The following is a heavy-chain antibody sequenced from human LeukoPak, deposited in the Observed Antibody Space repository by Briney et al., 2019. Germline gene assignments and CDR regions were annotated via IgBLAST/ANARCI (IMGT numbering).Heavy chain of an antibody. V-gene: IGHV3-23*01. CDR3: ARDYADYVGYFFFDY. J-gene: IGHJ4*02. Sequence: GVSLRLSCAASGFTFNNYAMNWVRQAPGKGLEWVSSISGGGETTYYADSAKGRFTISRDNSQNTLYLQMNSLRAEDTAVYYCARDYADYVGYFFFDYWGQGTLVTVSS. CDR2: ISGGGETT. D-gene: IGHD4-17*01. CDR1: GFTFNNYA.